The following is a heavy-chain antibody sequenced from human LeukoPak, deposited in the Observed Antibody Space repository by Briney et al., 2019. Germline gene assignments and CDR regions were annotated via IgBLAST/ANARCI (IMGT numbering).Heavy chain of an antibody. D-gene: IGHD2-21*02. CDR2: ISIYNGKT. CDR1: GYRFTSYG. Sequence: GASVKVSCKASGYRFTSYGIGWVRQAPGQGLEWVGWISIYNGKTYYAQSLQDRVTTTTDTSTNTVYMELRSLKSEDTAVYYCARACHLVVVTAEGAFFDPWGQGTLVTVSS. CDR3: ARACHLVVVTAEGAFFDP. V-gene: IGHV1-18*01. J-gene: IGHJ5*02.